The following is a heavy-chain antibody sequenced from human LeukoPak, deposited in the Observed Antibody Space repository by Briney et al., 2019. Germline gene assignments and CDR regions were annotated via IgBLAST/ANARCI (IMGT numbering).Heavy chain of an antibody. CDR2: IYYSGST. J-gene: IGHJ4*02. CDR3: ARQSSSGSFYFLDY. D-gene: IGHD1-26*01. CDR1: GGSISSGGYY. Sequence: SETLSLTCTVSGGSISSGGYYWSWIRQHPGKGLEWIGYIYYSGSTYYNPSLKSRVTISVDTSKNQFSLKLSSVTAADTAVYYCARQSSSGSFYFLDYWAQGTLVTVSS. V-gene: IGHV4-31*03.